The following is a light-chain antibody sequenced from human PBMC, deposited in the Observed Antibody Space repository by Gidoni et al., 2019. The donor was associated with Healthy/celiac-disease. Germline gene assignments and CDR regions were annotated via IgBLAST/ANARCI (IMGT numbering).Light chain of an antibody. CDR2: QDS. J-gene: IGLJ2*01. V-gene: IGLV3-1*01. Sequence: SYELTQPTSVSVPPGQTASITCSGDKLGDKYACWYQQKPGQSPVLVIYQDSKRPSGIPERFSGSNSGNTATLTISGTQAMDEADYYCQAWDSSTSHVVFGGGTKLTVL. CDR3: QAWDSSTSHVV. CDR1: KLGDKY.